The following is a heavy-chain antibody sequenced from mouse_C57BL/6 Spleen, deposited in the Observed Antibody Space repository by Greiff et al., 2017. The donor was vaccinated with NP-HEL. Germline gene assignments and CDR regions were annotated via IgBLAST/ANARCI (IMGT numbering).Heavy chain of an antibody. J-gene: IGHJ3*01. V-gene: IGHV5-4*01. Sequence: EVQGVESGGGLVKPGGSLKLSCAASGFTFSSYAMSWVRQTPEKRLEWVATISDGGSYTYYPDNVKGRFTISRDNAKNNLYLQMSHLKSEDTAMYYCARVYGNYWFAYWGQGTLVTVSA. CDR3: ARVYGNYWFAY. D-gene: IGHD2-1*01. CDR2: ISDGGSYT. CDR1: GFTFSSYA.